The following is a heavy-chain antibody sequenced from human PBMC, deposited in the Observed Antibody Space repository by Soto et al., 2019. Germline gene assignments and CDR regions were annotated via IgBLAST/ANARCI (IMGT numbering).Heavy chain of an antibody. D-gene: IGHD2-2*01. CDR2: INPNRGGT. V-gene: IGHV1-2*02. Sequence: ASAKVSCKASGYTFTRYYMHRVRQAPGQGLEWMGWINPNRGGTNYAQKVQGRVTMTRDTSISTAYMELSRLRSDDTAVYYCARVSVVVVPAPFDPWGQGTLVTVS. J-gene: IGHJ5*02. CDR1: GYTFTRYY. CDR3: ARVSVVVVPAPFDP.